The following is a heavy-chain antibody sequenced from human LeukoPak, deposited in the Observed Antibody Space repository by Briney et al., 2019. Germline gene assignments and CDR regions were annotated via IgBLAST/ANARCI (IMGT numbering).Heavy chain of an antibody. Sequence: GGSLRLSCAASGFTFSSYAMSWVRQAPGKGLEWVSVIYSGGSTYYADSVKGRFTISRDNSKNTLYLQMNSLRAEDTAVYYCARDDSSGYYLFDYWGQGTLVTVSS. J-gene: IGHJ4*02. V-gene: IGHV3-53*01. CDR2: IYSGGST. D-gene: IGHD3-22*01. CDR1: GFTFSSYA. CDR3: ARDDSSGYYLFDY.